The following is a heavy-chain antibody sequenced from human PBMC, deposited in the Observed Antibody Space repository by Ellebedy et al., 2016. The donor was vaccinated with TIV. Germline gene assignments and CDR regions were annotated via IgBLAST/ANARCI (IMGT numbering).Heavy chain of an antibody. J-gene: IGHJ4*02. Sequence: AASVKVSCKASGYTFSNYFVHWVRQAPGQGLEWMGIINPSGGSTTYAQNLQGRVTMTRDTSTTTVYMELSSMRSEDTAVYYCARSRSSGWLHTPDYWGQGLLVTVSS. CDR1: GYTFSNYF. CDR2: INPSGGST. CDR3: ARSRSSGWLHTPDY. V-gene: IGHV1-46*04. D-gene: IGHD6-19*01.